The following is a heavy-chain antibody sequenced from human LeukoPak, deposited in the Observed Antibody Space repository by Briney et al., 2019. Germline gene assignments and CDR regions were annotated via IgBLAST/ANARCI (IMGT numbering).Heavy chain of an antibody. J-gene: IGHJ5*02. Sequence: ASVKVSCKASGYTFTSYYMHWVQQAPGQGLEWMGIINPSGGSTSYAQKFQGRVTMTRDTSTSTVYMELSSLRSEDTAVYYCARDYAGELEGFDPWGQGTLVTVSS. CDR3: ARDYAGELEGFDP. D-gene: IGHD1-1*01. V-gene: IGHV1-46*01. CDR2: INPSGGST. CDR1: GYTFTSYY.